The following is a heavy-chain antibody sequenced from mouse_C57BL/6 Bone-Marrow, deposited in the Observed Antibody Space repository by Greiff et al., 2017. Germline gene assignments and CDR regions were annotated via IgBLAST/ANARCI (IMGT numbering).Heavy chain of an antibody. D-gene: IGHD2-3*01. CDR3: ARSSIYDGYYWYFDV. J-gene: IGHJ1*03. V-gene: IGHV1-76*01. CDR2: IYPGSGNT. CDR1: GYTFTDYY. Sequence: QVQLQQSGAELVRPGASVKLSCKASGYTFTDYYINWVKQRPGQGLEWIARIYPGSGNTYYNEKFKGKATLTAEKSSSTAYMQLSSLTSEDSAVYFCARSSIYDGYYWYFDVWGTGTTVTVSS.